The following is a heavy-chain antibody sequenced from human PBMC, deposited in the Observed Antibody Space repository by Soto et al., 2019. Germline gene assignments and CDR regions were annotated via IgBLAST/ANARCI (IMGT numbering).Heavy chain of an antibody. CDR1: GFTFSNAW. CDR3: TTGHCGGDCYTNYYYYYYGMDV. J-gene: IGHJ6*02. D-gene: IGHD2-21*02. V-gene: IGHV3-15*07. CDR2: IKSKTDGGTT. Sequence: GGSLRLSCAASGFTFSNAWMNWVRQAPGKGLEWVGRIKSKTDGGTTDYAAPVKGRFTISRDDSKNTLYLQMNSLKTEDTAVYYCTTGHCGGDCYTNYYYYYYGMDVWGQGTTVTVSS.